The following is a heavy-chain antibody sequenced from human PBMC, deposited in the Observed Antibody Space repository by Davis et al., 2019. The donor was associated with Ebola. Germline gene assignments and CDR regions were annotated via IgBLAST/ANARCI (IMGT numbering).Heavy chain of an antibody. CDR3: AKDRGGSYYAPFDY. CDR1: GFTFSSYA. J-gene: IGHJ4*02. CDR2: ISGSGGST. D-gene: IGHD1-26*01. Sequence: GESLKISCAASGFTFSSYAMSWVRQAPGKGLEWVSAISGSGGSTYYADSVKGRFTISRDNSKNTLYLQMNSLMTEDTAVYYCAKDRGGSYYAPFDYWGQGTLVTVSS. V-gene: IGHV3-23*01.